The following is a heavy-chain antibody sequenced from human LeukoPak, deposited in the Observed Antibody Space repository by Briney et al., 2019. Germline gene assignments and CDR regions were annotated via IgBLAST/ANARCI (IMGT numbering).Heavy chain of an antibody. CDR3: ARVAVAGTGYYFDY. CDR1: GFTFSSYS. J-gene: IGHJ4*02. V-gene: IGHV3-21*01. Sequence: GGSLRLSCAASGFTFSSYSMNWVRQAPGKGLEWVSSISSSSSYTYYADSVKGRFTISRDNAKNSLYLQMNSLRAEDTAVYYCARVAVAGTGYYFDYWGQGTLVTVSS. D-gene: IGHD6-19*01. CDR2: ISSSSSYT.